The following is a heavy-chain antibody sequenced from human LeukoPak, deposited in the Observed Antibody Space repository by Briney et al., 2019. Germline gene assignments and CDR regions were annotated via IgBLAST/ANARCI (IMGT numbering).Heavy chain of an antibody. Sequence: ASVKVSCKASGYTFTSFYMHWVRQAPGQGLECMGMINPSGGSTSYAQKFQDRVTMTRDMSTSTVYVELSSLRSEDTAVYYCARNGPRMRGAGGARVGATTISAYYYYMDVWGKGTTVTVSS. CDR2: INPSGGST. D-gene: IGHD1-26*01. J-gene: IGHJ6*03. CDR1: GYTFTSFY. CDR3: ARNGPRMRGAGGARVGATTISAYYYYMDV. V-gene: IGHV1-46*01.